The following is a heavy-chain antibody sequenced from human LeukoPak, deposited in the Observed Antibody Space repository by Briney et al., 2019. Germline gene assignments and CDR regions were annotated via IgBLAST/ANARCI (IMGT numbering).Heavy chain of an antibody. CDR1: GFTVSSNY. D-gene: IGHD3-22*01. Sequence: GGSLRLSCAASGFTVSSNYMSWVHQAPGKGLEWVSVIYSGGSTYYADSVKGRFTISRDNSKNTLYLQMNSLRAEDTAVYYCASLLDSSGYYSSDYYYYGMDVWGQGTTVTVSS. CDR2: IYSGGST. V-gene: IGHV3-66*01. J-gene: IGHJ6*02. CDR3: ASLLDSSGYYSSDYYYYGMDV.